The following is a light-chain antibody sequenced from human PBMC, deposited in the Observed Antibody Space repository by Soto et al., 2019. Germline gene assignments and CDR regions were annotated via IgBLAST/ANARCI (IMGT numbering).Light chain of an antibody. Sequence: EIVMMHSPATLAVSPGEGVTLSFRASQLFSSNLAWYQHKPGQAPRLLIYGVSTRDTGVPDRFSGSGSETDFTLTIRRLEPEDFAVYFCQQYHSAPITFGQGTRLEIK. CDR2: GVS. V-gene: IGKV3D-15*02. J-gene: IGKJ5*01. CDR3: QQYHSAPIT. CDR1: QLFSSN.